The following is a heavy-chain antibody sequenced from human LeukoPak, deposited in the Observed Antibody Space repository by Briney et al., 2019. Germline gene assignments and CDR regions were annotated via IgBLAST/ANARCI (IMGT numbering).Heavy chain of an antibody. CDR1: GFTFDHYS. J-gene: IGHJ4*02. Sequence: PGGSLRLSCEASGFTFDHYSLNWIRQAPGKGLEWVAYIRQDGSQRDYVDSAKGRFIISRDNTNNSLYLQMNSLRVDDTAVYYCEREVRGAQIDYWGQGTLVTVSS. D-gene: IGHD3-10*01. V-gene: IGHV3-7*01. CDR3: EREVRGAQIDY. CDR2: IRQDGSQR.